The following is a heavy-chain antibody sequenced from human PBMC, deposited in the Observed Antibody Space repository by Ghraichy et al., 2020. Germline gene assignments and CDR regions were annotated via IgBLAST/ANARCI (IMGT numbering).Heavy chain of an antibody. CDR3: ARGSTVVRFYYYAGMDV. CDR1: GFTFGSYS. CDR2: ITSSSSFI. Sequence: LTCVGSGFTFGSYSMNWVRQSPGKGLEWVSYITSSSSFISYADSVKGRFTISRDNAQNSLFLQMNSLRDEDTGVYYCARGSTVVRFYYYAGMDVWGQGTTVTVSS. V-gene: IGHV3-48*02. J-gene: IGHJ6*02. D-gene: IGHD2-21*01.